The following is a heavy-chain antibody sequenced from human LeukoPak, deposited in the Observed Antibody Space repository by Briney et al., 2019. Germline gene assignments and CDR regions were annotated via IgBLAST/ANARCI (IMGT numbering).Heavy chain of an antibody. CDR2: ISSASGSI. J-gene: IGHJ4*02. V-gene: IGHV3-48*04. D-gene: IGHD2-2*01. CDR1: GFTFSSYS. CDR3: ARLPAYCSSTSCYYDY. Sequence: GGSLRLSCAASGFTFSSYSMNWVRQAPGKGLEWVSYISSASGSIYYADSVKGRFTISRDNANNSLFLQMNSLRAEDTAVYYCARLPAYCSSTSCYYDYWGQGTLVTVSS.